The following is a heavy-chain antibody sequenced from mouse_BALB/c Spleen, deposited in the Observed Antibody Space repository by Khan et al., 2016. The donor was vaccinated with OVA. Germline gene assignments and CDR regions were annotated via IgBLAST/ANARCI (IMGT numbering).Heavy chain of an antibody. D-gene: IGHD1-1*01. V-gene: IGHV3-2*02. Sequence: EVQLQESGPGLVKPSQSLSLTCTVTGYSITSNYAWNWIRQFPGNKLEWMGYISYSGRTSYIPSLKSRISITRNTYKNQFFLQLNSVTTEDTATYYCARGNYYGYAMDYWGQGTSVTVSS. CDR3: ARGNYYGYAMDY. J-gene: IGHJ4*01. CDR2: ISYSGRT. CDR1: GYSITSNYA.